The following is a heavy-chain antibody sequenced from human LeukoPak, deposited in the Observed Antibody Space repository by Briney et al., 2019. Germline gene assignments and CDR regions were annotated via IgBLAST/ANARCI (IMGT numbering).Heavy chain of an antibody. CDR1: GFTFSSYW. V-gene: IGHV3-74*01. CDR2: INTDGGFT. J-gene: IGHJ5*02. D-gene: IGHD2-21*01. CDR3: TRGIGEAFGP. Sequence: GGSLRLSCAASGFTFSSYWIHWVRQAPGKGLMWVSRINTDGGFTDYADSVKGRFTVSRDNAKNTLFLQMNSLRAEDTAVYYCTRGIGEAFGPWGPGTLVTVSS.